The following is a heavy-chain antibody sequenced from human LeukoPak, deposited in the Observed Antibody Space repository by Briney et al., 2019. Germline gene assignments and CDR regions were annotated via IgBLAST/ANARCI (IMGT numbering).Heavy chain of an antibody. CDR2: IWYDGSNK. D-gene: IGHD2-2*01. V-gene: IGHV3-33*01. Sequence: PGGSLRLSCEASGFTFSSYGMHWVRQAPGKGLEWVAVIWYDGSNKYYADSVKGRFTISRDNSKNTLYLQMNSLRAEDTAVYYCAREEVGVPAAYFDYWGQGTLVTVSS. CDR3: AREEVGVPAAYFDY. J-gene: IGHJ4*02. CDR1: GFTFSSYG.